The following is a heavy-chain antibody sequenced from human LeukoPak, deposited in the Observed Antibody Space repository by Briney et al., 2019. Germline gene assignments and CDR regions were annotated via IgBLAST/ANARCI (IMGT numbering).Heavy chain of an antibody. CDR1: VFILNSNY. J-gene: IGHJ3*02. Sequence: GGSLRLSCAASVFILNSNYMSWVRQAPGKGLEWVAVIYSGGGTYYADSVKGRFTISRNNSKNTLFFQMTSLRAEDTAVYYCAASGSMARDAFDIWGQGTMVTVSS. D-gene: IGHD6-25*01. CDR2: IYSGGGT. CDR3: AASGSMARDAFDI. V-gene: IGHV3-53*01.